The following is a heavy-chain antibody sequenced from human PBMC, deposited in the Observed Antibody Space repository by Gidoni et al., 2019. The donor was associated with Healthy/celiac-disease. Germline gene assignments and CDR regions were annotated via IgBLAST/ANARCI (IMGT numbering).Heavy chain of an antibody. D-gene: IGHD5-18*01. Sequence: QVQLVQSGAEVKKPGASVKVSCTASGYTLPGYYMHWVRQAPGQGLEWMGRIKPNSGGTNYAQKFQGRVTMTRDTSISTAYMELSRLRSDDTAVYYCARVDTAMVNFDYWGQGTLVTVSS. J-gene: IGHJ4*02. CDR3: ARVDTAMVNFDY. V-gene: IGHV1-2*06. CDR1: GYTLPGYY. CDR2: IKPNSGGT.